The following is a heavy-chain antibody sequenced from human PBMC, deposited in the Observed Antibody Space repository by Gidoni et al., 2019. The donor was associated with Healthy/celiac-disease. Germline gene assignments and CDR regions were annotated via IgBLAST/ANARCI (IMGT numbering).Heavy chain of an antibody. J-gene: IGHJ6*02. CDR2: IIPIFGTE. CDR3: ARDRPRSYYYGMDV. V-gene: IGHV1-69*01. CDR1: GGTFRSYA. Sequence: QVQLVQSGAEVKKPGSSVTVSCKASGGTFRSYAISWVRQVPGHGLEWMGVIIPIFGTENYAQKFQGRVTITADESTSTAYMELSSLRSEDTAVYYCARDRPRSYYYGMDVWGQGTTVTVSS.